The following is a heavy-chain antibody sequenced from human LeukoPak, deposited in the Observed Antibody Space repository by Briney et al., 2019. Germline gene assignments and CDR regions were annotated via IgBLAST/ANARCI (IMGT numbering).Heavy chain of an antibody. J-gene: IGHJ4*02. CDR1: GYTFTNYF. V-gene: IGHV1-46*04. CDR3: ARLNYGSGSYNY. CDR2: INPSSAFT. Sequence: ASVKSSCKSSGYTFTNYFIHWVRQAPGQGLEWMGIINPSSAFTSYAQKLQGRVTMTSDTSTSTVYMELSSLRSEDTAVYYCARLNYGSGSYNYWGQGTLVTVSS. D-gene: IGHD3-10*01.